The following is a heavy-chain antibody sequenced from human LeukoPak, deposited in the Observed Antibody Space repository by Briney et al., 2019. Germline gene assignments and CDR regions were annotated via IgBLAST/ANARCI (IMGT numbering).Heavy chain of an antibody. V-gene: IGHV1-2*02. D-gene: IGHD3-10*01. J-gene: IGHJ4*02. Sequence: GASVKVSCKASGYTFTGYYMHWVRQAPGQGLEWMGWINPNSGGTNYAQKFQGRVTMTRDTSISTAYMELSRLRSDDTAVYYCARDLGGGFMGITMVRGPAAAHFDYWGQGTLVTVSS. CDR3: ARDLGGGFMGITMVRGPAAAHFDY. CDR1: GYTFTGYY. CDR2: INPNSGGT.